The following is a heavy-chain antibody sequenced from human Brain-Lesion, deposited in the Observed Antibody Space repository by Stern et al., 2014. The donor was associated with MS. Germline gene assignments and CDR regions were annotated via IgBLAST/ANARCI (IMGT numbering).Heavy chain of an antibody. CDR2: IHPSGSA. J-gene: IGHJ4*02. CDR3: ASGYRIFDY. V-gene: IGHV4-61*02. D-gene: IGHD5-18*01. Sequence: QLVESGPGLVKPSQTLSLTCTVSGGSISSGSDYWSWIRQPVGKGLEWIGRIHPSGSAFYTPSLKSRVTISTDTSMNQFSLELNSATAADTAIYYCASGYRIFDYWGQGILVTVSS. CDR1: GGSISSGSDY.